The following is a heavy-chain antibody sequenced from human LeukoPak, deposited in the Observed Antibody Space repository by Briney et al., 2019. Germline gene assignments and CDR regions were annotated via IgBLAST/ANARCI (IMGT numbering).Heavy chain of an antibody. D-gene: IGHD5-12*01. V-gene: IGHV3-7*01. Sequence: GGSLRLSCVDSGMTFSKYWINWVRQAPGRGLEWVANMKHDGNEKHYVDSVEGRFTISRDNAKSSLYLQMNNLRAEDTAVYYCARDLGHSGYDLYDYWGQGTLVTVSS. CDR2: MKHDGNEK. CDR1: GMTFSKYW. CDR3: ARDLGHSGYDLYDY. J-gene: IGHJ4*02.